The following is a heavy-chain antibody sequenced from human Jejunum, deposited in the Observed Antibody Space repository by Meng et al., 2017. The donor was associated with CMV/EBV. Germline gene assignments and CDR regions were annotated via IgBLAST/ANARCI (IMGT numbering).Heavy chain of an antibody. CDR1: QITFTNND. CDR3: VKQLLPPVP. V-gene: IGHV3-23*04. J-gene: IGHJ5*02. D-gene: IGHD1-26*01. Sequence: EGELGECGGGLVQIGESLGISCVGSQITFTNNDMTWVRQAPGKGVEWVSSISGSGDTTQYSDSVKGRFTLSRENSKNTLYLQMNSLRAEDTVVYYCVKQLLPPVPWGQGTLVTVSS. CDR2: ISGSGDTT.